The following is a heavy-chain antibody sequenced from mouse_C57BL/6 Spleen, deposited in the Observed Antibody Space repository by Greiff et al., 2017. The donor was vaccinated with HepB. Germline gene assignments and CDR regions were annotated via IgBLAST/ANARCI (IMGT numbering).Heavy chain of an antibody. CDR1: GYTFTSYW. J-gene: IGHJ4*01. D-gene: IGHD2-4*01. CDR3: ARFYYDYLYAMDY. Sequence: VQLQQSGAELVKPGASVKLSCKASGYTFTSYWMHWVKQRPGQGLEWIGMIHPNSGSTNYNEKFKSKATLTVDKSSSTAYMQLSSLTSEDSAVYYCARFYYDYLYAMDYWGQGTSVTVSS. CDR2: IHPNSGST. V-gene: IGHV1-64*01.